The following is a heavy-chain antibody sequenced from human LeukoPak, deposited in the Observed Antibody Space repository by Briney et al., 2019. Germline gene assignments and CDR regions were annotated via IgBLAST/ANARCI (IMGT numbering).Heavy chain of an antibody. CDR3: AREQAPRLGFGFDY. D-gene: IGHD6-6*01. Sequence: GGSLRLSCAASGFTLSNYWRSWVRQAPGKVLGWVANIKPDGSEKYYVDSVKGRFTISRDNAKNSLYLQMHSLRAEDTAVYYCAREQAPRLGFGFDYWGQGTLVTVSS. V-gene: IGHV3-7*01. CDR1: GFTLSNYW. J-gene: IGHJ4*02. CDR2: IKPDGSEK.